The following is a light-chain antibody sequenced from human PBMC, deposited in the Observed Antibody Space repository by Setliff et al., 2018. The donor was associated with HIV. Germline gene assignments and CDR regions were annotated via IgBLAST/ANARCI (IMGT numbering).Light chain of an antibody. V-gene: IGLV2-23*02. CDR1: SSDVGNTLS. CDR2: EVD. CDR3: CSYGSGDIWV. J-gene: IGLJ2*01. Sequence: QSVLTQPASVSGSTGQSITISCTGSSSDVGNTLSVSWYQQNVGEAPKLLIYEVDRRPSGISHRFSGSKSVNTASLTISGLQVEDEADYYCCSYGSGDIWVFGGGTKVTVL.